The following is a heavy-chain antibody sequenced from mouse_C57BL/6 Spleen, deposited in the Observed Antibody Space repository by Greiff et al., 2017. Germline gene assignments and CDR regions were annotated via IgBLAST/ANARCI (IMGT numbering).Heavy chain of an antibody. Sequence: VKLLESGAELARPGASVKLSCKASGYTFTSYGISWVKQRTGQGLEWIGEIYPRSGNTYYNEKFKGKATLTADKSSSTAYMELRSLTSEDSAVYFCVLRDYWGQGTTLTVSS. J-gene: IGHJ2*01. CDR1: GYTFTSYG. V-gene: IGHV1-81*01. CDR3: VLRDY. CDR2: IYPRSGNT. D-gene: IGHD1-1*01.